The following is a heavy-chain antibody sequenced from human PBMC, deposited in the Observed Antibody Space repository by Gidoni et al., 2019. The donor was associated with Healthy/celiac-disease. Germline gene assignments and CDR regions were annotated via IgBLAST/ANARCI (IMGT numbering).Heavy chain of an antibody. CDR3: ARDLGVGCSSTSCYGRYYYYGMDV. CDR1: GYTLTSYY. V-gene: IGHV1-46*01. Sequence: QVQLVQSGAEVKKPGASVKVSCKASGYTLTSYYMHWVRKAPGQGLEWMGIINPSCGSTSSAPKFQGRVTMTRDTSTSTVYMELSSLRSEDTAVYYCARDLGVGCSSTSCYGRYYYYGMDVWGQGTTVTVSS. CDR2: INPSCGST. D-gene: IGHD2-2*01. J-gene: IGHJ6*02.